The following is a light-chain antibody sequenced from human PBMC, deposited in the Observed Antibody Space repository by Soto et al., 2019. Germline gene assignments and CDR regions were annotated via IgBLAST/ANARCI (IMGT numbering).Light chain of an antibody. Sequence: DVQMAQSPSSLSASLGDRVTITCRASQGIRNDLGWYQQKPGKAPKRLIYAASSLQSGVPSRFSGSGSGTDFTLTISDVQPEDFAVYYCHQRQSWPRTFGQGTKVDIK. CDR1: QGIRND. J-gene: IGKJ1*01. CDR2: AAS. CDR3: HQRQSWPRT. V-gene: IGKV1-17*02.